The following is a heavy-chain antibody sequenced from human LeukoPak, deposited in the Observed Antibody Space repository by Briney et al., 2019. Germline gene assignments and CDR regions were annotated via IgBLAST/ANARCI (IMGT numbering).Heavy chain of an antibody. CDR2: ISKNGDGT. V-gene: IGHV3-23*01. D-gene: IGHD3-16*02. J-gene: IGHJ4*02. CDR1: GFTFSNYA. CDR3: ARDRYFPRDQLDY. Sequence: GGSLRLSCAASGFTFSNYAMSWVRQAPGKGLEWVSAISKNGDGTWYPDSVKGRFTISRDKSKNILYLQMNSLRAEDTALYYCARDRYFPRDQLDYWGQGTLVTVSS.